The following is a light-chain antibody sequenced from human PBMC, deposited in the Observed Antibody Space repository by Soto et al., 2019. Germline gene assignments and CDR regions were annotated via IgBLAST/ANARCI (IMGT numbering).Light chain of an antibody. CDR2: SDD. CDR3: ASWEDSLNGWV. Sequence: QSVLTQPPSASGTPGQRVTISCSGSSSNVGSNTVSWYQQLPGTAPKVLIYSDDQRPSGVPDRFSGSRSGSSAPLAISGLQSGDEADYYCASWEDSLNGWVIGGGTQLTVL. V-gene: IGLV1-44*01. J-gene: IGLJ3*02. CDR1: SSNVGSNT.